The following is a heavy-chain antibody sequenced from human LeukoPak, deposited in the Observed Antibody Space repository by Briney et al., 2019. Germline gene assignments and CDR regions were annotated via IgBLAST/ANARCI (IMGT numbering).Heavy chain of an antibody. CDR2: ISAYNGNT. V-gene: IGHV1-18*01. Sequence: ASAKVSCKPSGYTFTSYGISWVRQAPGQGLGWMGWISAYNGNTTYAQKRQGRVTMPTDTSTTTAYLELRSLRSDDTPVPYCARRARGYCSSTSCSVFDYWGQGTLVTVSS. CDR1: GYTFTSYG. D-gene: IGHD2-2*01. CDR3: ARRARGYCSSTSCSVFDY. J-gene: IGHJ4*02.